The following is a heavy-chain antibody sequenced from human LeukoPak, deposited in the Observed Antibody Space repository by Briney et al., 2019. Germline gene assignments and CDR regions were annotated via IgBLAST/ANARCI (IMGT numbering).Heavy chain of an antibody. V-gene: IGHV3-7*01. CDR1: GFTFSNYW. D-gene: IGHD2-2*01. J-gene: IGHJ3*02. Sequence: HPGGSLRLSCAASGFTFSNYWMTWVRQAPGKGLEWVANIKEDGSEKYYVDSVRGRFTISRDNAKNSLYLQMNSLRAEDTAVYYCATAPAAKIEIWGQGTMVTVSS. CDR3: ATAPAAKIEI. CDR2: IKEDGSEK.